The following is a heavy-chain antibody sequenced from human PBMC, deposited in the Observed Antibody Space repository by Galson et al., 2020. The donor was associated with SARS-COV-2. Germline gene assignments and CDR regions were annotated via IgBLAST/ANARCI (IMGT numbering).Heavy chain of an antibody. D-gene: IGHD5-18*01. V-gene: IGHV1-69*02. Sequence: SVHVSCKASGGTFSSYTISWVRQAPGQGLEWMGRIIPILGIANYAQKFQGRVTITADKSTSTAYMELSSLRSEDTAVYYCARGRTAMVPPDYGGQGTLVTVSS. CDR3: ARGRTAMVPPDY. CDR2: IIPILGIA. J-gene: IGHJ4*02. CDR1: GGTFSSYT.